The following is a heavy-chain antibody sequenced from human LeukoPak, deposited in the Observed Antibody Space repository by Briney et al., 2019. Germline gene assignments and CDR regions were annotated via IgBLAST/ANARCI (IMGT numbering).Heavy chain of an antibody. Sequence: AGGFLRLSCATSGITLGGYAMRWVRQAPGKGLEWVSALSGSGGTASYADSVKGRFTISRDNSKNTVYLQMNNLRAEDTAVYYCAKLSAGAAFDYWGQGTMVTVSS. CDR3: AKLSAGAAFDY. CDR1: GITLGGYA. J-gene: IGHJ4*02. D-gene: IGHD3-16*02. V-gene: IGHV3-23*01. CDR2: LSGSGGTA.